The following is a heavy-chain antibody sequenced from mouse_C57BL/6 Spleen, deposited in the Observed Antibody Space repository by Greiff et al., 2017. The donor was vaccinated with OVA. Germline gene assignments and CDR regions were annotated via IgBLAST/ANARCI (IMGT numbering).Heavy chain of an antibody. D-gene: IGHD3-1*01. J-gene: IGHJ2*01. V-gene: IGHV1-7*01. CDR1: GYTFTSYW. CDR3: ARWGLGYYFDY. Sequence: VQLQQSGAELAKPGASVKLSCKASGYTFTSYWMHWVKQRPGQGLEWIGYINPSSGYTKYNQKFKDKATFTADKSSSTAYMQLSSLTYEDSAVYYCARWGLGYYFDYWGQGTTLTVSS. CDR2: INPSSGYT.